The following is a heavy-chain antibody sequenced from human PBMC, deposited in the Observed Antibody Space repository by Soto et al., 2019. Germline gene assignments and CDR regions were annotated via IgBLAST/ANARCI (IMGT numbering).Heavy chain of an antibody. D-gene: IGHD2-21*02. Sequence: EVQLLESGGGLVQPGGSLRLSCAASGFSVSRYAMMWVRQPPGKGQEWVAGMTGSGGDIRYADPVKGRFTISKDNSKNTLSLHMNSLRAEDTAIYYCAKDAVYGDGLWLAGNWGQGTLVTVAS. CDR2: MTGSGGDI. V-gene: IGHV3-23*01. CDR3: AKDAVYGDGLWLAGN. J-gene: IGHJ4*02. CDR1: GFSVSRYA.